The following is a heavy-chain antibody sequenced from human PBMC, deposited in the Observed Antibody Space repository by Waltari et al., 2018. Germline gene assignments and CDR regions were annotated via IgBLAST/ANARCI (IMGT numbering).Heavy chain of an antibody. CDR1: GGSIRSGSYY. CDR2: IYTSGST. D-gene: IGHD6-13*01. J-gene: IGHJ4*02. CDR3: ARFDSSSWTSIDY. V-gene: IGHV4-61*02. Sequence: QVQLQESGPGLVKPSQTLSLTCTVSGGSIRSGSYYWSWIRQPAGKGLEWIGRIYTSGSTNYNPSLKSRVTISVDTSKNQFSLKLSSVTAADTAVYYCARFDSSSWTSIDYWGQGTLVTVSS.